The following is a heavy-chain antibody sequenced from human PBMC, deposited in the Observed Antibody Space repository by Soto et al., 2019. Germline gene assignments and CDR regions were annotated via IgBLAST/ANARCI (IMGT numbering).Heavy chain of an antibody. V-gene: IGHV4-4*02. CDR2: IYHSGST. D-gene: IGHD3-10*01. CDR1: GGSISSSNW. Sequence: QVQLQESGPGLVKPSGTLSLTCAVSGGSISSSNWWSWVRQPPGKGLEWIGEIYHSGSTNYNPSLKSRVTISVDKSKNQFSLKLRYVTAADTAVYYCARDQLWFGDFNTWGMDVWGQGTTVTVSS. J-gene: IGHJ6*02. CDR3: ARDQLWFGDFNTWGMDV.